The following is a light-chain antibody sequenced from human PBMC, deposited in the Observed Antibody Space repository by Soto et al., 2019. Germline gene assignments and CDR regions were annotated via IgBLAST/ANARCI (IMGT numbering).Light chain of an antibody. CDR1: SSDVGDYNY. CDR2: DVS. CDR3: SSYTSSSTQWV. V-gene: IGLV2-14*01. Sequence: QSALTQPASVSGSPGQSITISCTGTSSDVGDYNYVSWYQQHPGKAPKLLIYDVSNRPSGVSNRFSGSKSGNTASLTISGLQTEDEADYYCSSYTSSSTQWVFGVGTKVTVL. J-gene: IGLJ3*02.